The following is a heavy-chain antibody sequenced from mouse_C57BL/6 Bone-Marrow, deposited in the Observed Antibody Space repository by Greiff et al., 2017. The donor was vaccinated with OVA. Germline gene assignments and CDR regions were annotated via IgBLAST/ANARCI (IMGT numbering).Heavy chain of an antibody. J-gene: IGHJ3*01. CDR1: GYTFTSYW. CDR3: AREHDYDWFAY. D-gene: IGHD2-4*01. CDR2: IYPGSGST. V-gene: IGHV1-55*01. Sequence: QVQLKESGAELVKPGASVKMSCKASGYTFTSYWITWVKQRPGQGLEWIGDIYPGSGSTNYNEKFKSKATLTVDTSSSTAFMQLSSLTSEDSAVYYCAREHDYDWFAYWGQGTLVTVSA.